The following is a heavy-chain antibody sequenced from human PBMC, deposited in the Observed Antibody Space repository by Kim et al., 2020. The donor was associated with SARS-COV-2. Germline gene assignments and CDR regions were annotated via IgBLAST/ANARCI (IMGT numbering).Heavy chain of an antibody. CDR1: GFTFSSYA. V-gene: IGHV3-23*01. D-gene: IGHD6-19*01. CDR2: ISGSGTNT. CDR3: AKDRGAYSSGWYSGGYYFDY. J-gene: IGHJ4*02. Sequence: GSLRLSCAASGFTFSSYAMSWVRQAPGKGLEWVSAISGSGTNTYYADSVKGRFTISRDNSRNTLYLQMNSLRAEDTAVYYCAKDRGAYSSGWYSGGYYFDYWGQGTLVTVSS.